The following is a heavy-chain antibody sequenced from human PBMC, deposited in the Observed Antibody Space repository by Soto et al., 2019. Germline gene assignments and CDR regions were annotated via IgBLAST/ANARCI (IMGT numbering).Heavy chain of an antibody. CDR2: INPNSGHT. D-gene: IGHD3-3*02. CDR3: ARGPLLGFSRTGPDF. Sequence: ASVKVSCKASGYTFTGYYMHWVRQAPGQGLEWMGWINPNSGHTNLAQKFQGRVTMTSDMSISTAYMELSSLRSDDTAVYYCARGPLLGFSRTGPDFWGQGTLVTSPQ. CDR1: GYTFTGYY. J-gene: IGHJ4*02. V-gene: IGHV1-2*02.